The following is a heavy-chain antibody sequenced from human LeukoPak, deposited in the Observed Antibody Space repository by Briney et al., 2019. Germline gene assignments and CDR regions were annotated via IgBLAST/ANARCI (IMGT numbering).Heavy chain of an antibody. Sequence: GASVKVSCKASGYTFTSYGISWVRQAPGQGLEWMGWISAYNGNTNYAQKLQGRVTMTTDTSTSTAYMELRSLRSDDTAVYYCARDRDLRFLEWSYYTVATYYYYMDVWGKGTTVTVSS. CDR2: ISAYNGNT. CDR3: ARDRDLRFLEWSYYTVATYYYYMDV. J-gene: IGHJ6*03. D-gene: IGHD3-3*01. CDR1: GYTFTSYG. V-gene: IGHV1-18*01.